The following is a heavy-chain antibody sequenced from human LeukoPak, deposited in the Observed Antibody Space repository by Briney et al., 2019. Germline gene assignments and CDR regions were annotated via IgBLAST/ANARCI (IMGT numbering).Heavy chain of an antibody. Sequence: GGSLRLSCAASGFTFSSYAMSWVRQAPGKGLEWVSAISGSGGSTYYADSVKGRFTISRDNSKNMLYLQMNSLRAEDTAVYYCAKETGGYSGYELDYWGQGTLVTVSS. D-gene: IGHD5-12*01. J-gene: IGHJ4*02. CDR3: AKETGGYSGYELDY. CDR2: ISGSGGST. V-gene: IGHV3-23*01. CDR1: GFTFSSYA.